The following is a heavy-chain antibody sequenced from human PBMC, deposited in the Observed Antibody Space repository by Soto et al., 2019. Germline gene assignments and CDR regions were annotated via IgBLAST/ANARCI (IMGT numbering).Heavy chain of an antibody. D-gene: IGHD4-17*01. Sequence: SETLSLTCTVSGGSISSGDYYWSWIRQPPGKGLEWIGYIYYSGSTYYNPSLKSRVTISVDTSKNQFSLKLSSVTAADTAVYYCARDLDGYGDYGEFDYWGQGTLVTVSS. CDR3: ARDLDGYGDYGEFDY. CDR2: IYYSGST. V-gene: IGHV4-30-4*01. CDR1: GGSISSGDYY. J-gene: IGHJ4*02.